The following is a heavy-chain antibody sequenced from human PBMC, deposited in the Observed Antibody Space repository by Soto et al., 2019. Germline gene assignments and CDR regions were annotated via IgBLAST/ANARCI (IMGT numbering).Heavy chain of an antibody. CDR1: GYSISSSNW. Sequence: SETLSLTCAVSGYSISSSNWWGWIRQPPGKGLEWIGYIYYSGSTYYNPSLKSRVTMSVDTSKNQFSLKLSSVTAVDTAVYYCARTYSGYQSYTPRGGYYYYGMTSGAKGPRSPSP. V-gene: IGHV4-28*01. J-gene: IGHJ6*02. CDR2: IYYSGST. CDR3: ARTYSGYQSYTPRGGYYYYGMTS. D-gene: IGHD5-12*01.